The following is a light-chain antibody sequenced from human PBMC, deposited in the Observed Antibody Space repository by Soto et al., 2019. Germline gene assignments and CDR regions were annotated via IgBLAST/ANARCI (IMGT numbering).Light chain of an antibody. CDR2: DSS. J-gene: IGKJ3*01. Sequence: EIVLTQSPATLSLSPGESATLSCRASQSVGSYLAWYQQKPGQAPRLLIYDSSNTDPGSPARFSGRGSGTDFTLSLSNVEPEEVAVYDFQRRSNWPFTFGPATKV. CDR3: QRRSNWPFT. CDR1: QSVGSY. V-gene: IGKV3-11*01.